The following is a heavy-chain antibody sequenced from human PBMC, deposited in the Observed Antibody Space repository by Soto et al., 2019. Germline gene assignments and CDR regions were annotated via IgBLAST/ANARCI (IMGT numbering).Heavy chain of an antibody. V-gene: IGHV3-30-3*01. J-gene: IGHJ4*02. CDR3: AREKGLRLDF. Sequence: QVHMLESGGGVVQPGKSLRLSCAASGFTFGSIAMHWFRQAPGKGLQYMAMISYDGSNEIYADSVKGRFTISRDNAKNMLFLQMNSLSLDDTAVYYCAREKGLRLDFWGQGTLVTVSS. D-gene: IGHD3-3*01. CDR1: GFTFGSIA. CDR2: ISYDGSNE.